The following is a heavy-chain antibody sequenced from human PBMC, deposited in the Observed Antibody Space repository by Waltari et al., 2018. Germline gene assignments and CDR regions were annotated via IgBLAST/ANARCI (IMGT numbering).Heavy chain of an antibody. Sequence: QVQLVQSGAEVKKPGSSVKVSCKAAGGTLRSYAISWVRQDPGQGLEWMGGIIPILGIANYAKKFQGRVTITADKSTSTAYMELSSLRSEDTAVYYCARESSTQDRGDWFDPWGQGTLVTVSS. CDR2: IIPILGIA. CDR3: ARESSTQDRGDWFDP. D-gene: IGHD6-13*01. CDR1: GGTLRSYA. V-gene: IGHV1-69*10. J-gene: IGHJ5*02.